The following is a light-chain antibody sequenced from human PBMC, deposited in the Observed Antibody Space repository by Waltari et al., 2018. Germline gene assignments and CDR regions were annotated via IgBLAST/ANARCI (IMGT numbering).Light chain of an antibody. V-gene: IGLV3-1*01. J-gene: IGLJ2*01. Sequence: ELTQPPSVSVSPGQTVSITCTGLDFTSKYASWYQPKPGLSPVTLIYQDTKRPSGTPERFSGSNSGNTPTLTISGAQPMDEADYYCQSWDGSTVVFGGGTKLTVL. CDR1: DFTSKY. CDR3: QSWDGSTVV. CDR2: QDT.